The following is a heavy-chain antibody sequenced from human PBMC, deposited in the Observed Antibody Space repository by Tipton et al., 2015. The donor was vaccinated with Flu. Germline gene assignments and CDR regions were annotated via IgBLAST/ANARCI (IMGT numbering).Heavy chain of an antibody. CDR2: VHQTGSP. Sequence: LRLSCAVSNYSISSAYYWGWIRQPPGKGLEWIGNVHQTGSPYYNPSLRSRVTIGVDRAKNQFSLRLASVTAADTAVYYCARRQYSNYVSEPKSWFDPWGQGTLVTVSS. V-gene: IGHV4-38-2*01. CDR3: ARRQYSNYVSEPKSWFDP. D-gene: IGHD3-16*01. J-gene: IGHJ5*02. CDR1: NYSISSAYY.